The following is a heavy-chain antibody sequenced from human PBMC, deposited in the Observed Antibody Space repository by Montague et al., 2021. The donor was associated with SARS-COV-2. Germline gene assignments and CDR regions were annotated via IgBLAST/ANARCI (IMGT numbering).Heavy chain of an antibody. Sequence: SLRLSCAASGFTFSSSEMNWVRQAPGKGLEWVSYISSSGRTIYYADSVKGRFTISRDNAKNSLYLQMNSLRAEDTAVYYCARSYYYDSSGYYPDAFDIWGQGTMDTVSS. J-gene: IGHJ3*02. V-gene: IGHV3-48*03. D-gene: IGHD3-22*01. CDR1: GFTFSSSE. CDR3: ARSYYYDSSGYYPDAFDI. CDR2: ISSSGRTI.